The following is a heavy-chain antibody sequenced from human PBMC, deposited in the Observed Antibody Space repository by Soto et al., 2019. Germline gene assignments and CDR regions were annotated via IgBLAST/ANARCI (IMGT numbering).Heavy chain of an antibody. V-gene: IGHV4-34*01. CDR2: INHSGST. CDR1: GFSISICGYY. Sequence: AETLSSTCAVSGFSISICGYYWSWIRQPPGKGLEWIGEINHSGSTNYNPSLKSRVTISVDTSKNQFSLKLSSVTAADTAVYYCARRTYWGQGTLVTVSS. D-gene: IGHD2-8*01. CDR3: ARRTY. J-gene: IGHJ4*02.